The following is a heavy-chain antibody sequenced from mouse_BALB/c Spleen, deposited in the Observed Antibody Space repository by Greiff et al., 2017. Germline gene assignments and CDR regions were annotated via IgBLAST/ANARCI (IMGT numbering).Heavy chain of an antibody. CDR2: ISSGSSTI. J-gene: IGHJ1*01. V-gene: IGHV5-17*02. CDR3: ARLYYGNYEWYFDV. D-gene: IGHD2-1*01. CDR1: GFTFSSFG. Sequence: EVKLMESGGGLVQPGGSRKLSCAASGFTFSSFGMHWVRQAPEKGLEWVAYISSGSSTIYYADTVKGRFTISRDNPKNTLFLQMTSLRSEDTAMYYCARLYYGNYEWYFDVWGAGTTVTVSS.